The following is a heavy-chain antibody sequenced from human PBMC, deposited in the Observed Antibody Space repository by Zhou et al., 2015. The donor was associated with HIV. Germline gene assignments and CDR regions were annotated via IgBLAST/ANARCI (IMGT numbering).Heavy chain of an antibody. CDR2: ISAYNGNT. V-gene: IGHV1-18*01. Sequence: QVQLVQSGAEVKKPGASVKVSCKASGYTFTSYGISWVRQAPGQGLEWMGWISAYNGNTNYAQKLQGRVTMTTDTSTSTAYMELRSLRSDDTAVYYCARESSPITMIVVVIDAFDIWGQGTMVTVSS. J-gene: IGHJ3*02. CDR1: GYTFTSYG. CDR3: ARESSPITMIVVVIDAFDI. D-gene: IGHD3-22*01.